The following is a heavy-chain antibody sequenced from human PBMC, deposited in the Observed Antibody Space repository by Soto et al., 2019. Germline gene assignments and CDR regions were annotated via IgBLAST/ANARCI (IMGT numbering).Heavy chain of an antibody. CDR1: GGSIRGYY. V-gene: IGHV3-23*01. D-gene: IGHD1-1*01. J-gene: IGHJ4*02. Sequence: PSETLSLTCSVSGGSIRGYYWTWVRQAPGKGLEWVSGLSGSGTMRYYADSVRGRFIISRDNAKNTLFLQMDNLRVEDSAVYYCAKEAEENENVPIPGDNWGQGTPVTVSS. CDR3: AKEAEENENVPIPGDN. CDR2: LSGSGTMR.